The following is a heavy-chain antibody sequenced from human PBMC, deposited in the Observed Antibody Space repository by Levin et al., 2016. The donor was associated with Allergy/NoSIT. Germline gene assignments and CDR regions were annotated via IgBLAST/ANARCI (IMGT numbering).Heavy chain of an antibody. V-gene: IGHV3-23*01. D-gene: IGHD2-15*01. CDR3: AKGPFGGCPCYFDS. CDR1: GFTLSNYA. Sequence: GGSLRLSCAGSGFTLSNYAMSWVRQAPGKGLEWVSLISDDLDIHYADSVKGRFTISRDSSKNTLYLQMNSLRAEDTAVYYCAKGPFGGCPCYFDSWGQGTLVTVSS. J-gene: IGHJ4*02. CDR2: ISDDLDI.